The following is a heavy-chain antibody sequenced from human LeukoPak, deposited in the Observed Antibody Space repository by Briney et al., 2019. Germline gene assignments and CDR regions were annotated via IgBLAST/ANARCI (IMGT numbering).Heavy chain of an antibody. Sequence: GGSLRLSCAASGFTVSSNYMNWVRQAPGKGLEWVSIIYSGGSTYYADSVKGRFTISRDISKNTLHLQMNSLRAGDTAVYYCARDPVVPTAASNWYFDLWGRGTLVTVSS. CDR2: IYSGGST. J-gene: IGHJ2*01. D-gene: IGHD2-2*01. CDR1: GFTVSSNY. V-gene: IGHV3-53*01. CDR3: ARDPVVPTAASNWYFDL.